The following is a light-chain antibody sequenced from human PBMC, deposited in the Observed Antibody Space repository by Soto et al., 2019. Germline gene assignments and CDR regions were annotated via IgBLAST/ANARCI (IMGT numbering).Light chain of an antibody. CDR1: QSISTW. CDR3: QRSYGSPPWT. Sequence: DIQMTQSPCTLSASVGDRVSITCRASQSISTWLAWYQQKPGKAPKLLIYGASTLQGGVPSRFSGSGSGTDFTLTISRLQPEDFATYYCQRSYGSPPWTFGQGTKV. CDR2: GAS. V-gene: IGKV1-39*01. J-gene: IGKJ1*01.